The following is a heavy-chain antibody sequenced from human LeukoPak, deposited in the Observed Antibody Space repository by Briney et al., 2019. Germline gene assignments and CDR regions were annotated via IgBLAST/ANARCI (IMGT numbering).Heavy chain of an antibody. CDR3: ARGLPITMVRGVTPNWYFDL. CDR1: GGSFSGYY. CDR2: INHSGST. J-gene: IGHJ2*01. Sequence: SEILSLTCAVYGGSFSGYYWSWIRQPPGKGLEWIGEINHSGSTNYNPSLKSRVTISVDTSKNQFSLKLSSVTAADTAVYYCARGLPITMVRGVTPNWYFDLWGRGTLVTVSS. D-gene: IGHD3-10*01. V-gene: IGHV4-34*01.